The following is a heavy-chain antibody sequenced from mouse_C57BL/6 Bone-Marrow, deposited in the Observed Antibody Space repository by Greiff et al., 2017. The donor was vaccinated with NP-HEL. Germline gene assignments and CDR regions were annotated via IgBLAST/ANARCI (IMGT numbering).Heavy chain of an antibody. CDR2: IYPRSGNT. J-gene: IGHJ2*01. V-gene: IGHV1-81*01. D-gene: IGHD2-3*01. CDR1: GYTFTSYG. CDR3: AREGWLLPPFDY. Sequence: VQLKQSGAELARPGASVKLSCKASGYTFTSYGISWVKQRTGQGLEWIGEIYPRSGNTYYNEKFKGKATLTADKSSSTAYMELRSLTSEDSAVYFCAREGWLLPPFDYWGQGTTLTVSS.